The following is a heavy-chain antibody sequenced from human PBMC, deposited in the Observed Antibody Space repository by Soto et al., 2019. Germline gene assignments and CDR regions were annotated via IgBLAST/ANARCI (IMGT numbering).Heavy chain of an antibody. D-gene: IGHD1-26*01. Sequence: QVQLVQSGAEVKKPGSSVKVSCKASGGTFSSYTISWVRQAPGQGLEWMGRIIPILGIANYAQKFQGRVTITADKSTSTSYMELSSLRSEDTAVYYGACGIVGAYFDYWGQGTLVTVSS. CDR2: IIPILGIA. CDR1: GGTFSSYT. V-gene: IGHV1-69*02. J-gene: IGHJ4*02. CDR3: ACGIVGAYFDY.